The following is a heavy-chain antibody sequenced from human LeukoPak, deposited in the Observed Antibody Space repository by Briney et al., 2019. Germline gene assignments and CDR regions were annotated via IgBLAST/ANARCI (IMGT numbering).Heavy chain of an antibody. Sequence: GRSLRLSCAASGFTFDDYAMHWVRQAPGKGLEWVSDISWNSGSIGYADSVKGRFTISRDNAKNSLYLQMNSLRAEDTALYYCAKDISRDYYDSSGYYQGWGQGTLVTVSS. CDR3: AKDISRDYYDSSGYYQG. J-gene: IGHJ4*02. CDR1: GFTFDDYA. CDR2: ISWNSGSI. V-gene: IGHV3-9*01. D-gene: IGHD3-22*01.